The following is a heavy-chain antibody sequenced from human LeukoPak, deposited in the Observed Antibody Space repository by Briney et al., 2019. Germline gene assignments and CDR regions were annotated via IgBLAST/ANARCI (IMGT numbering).Heavy chain of an antibody. V-gene: IGHV3-48*04. CDR3: AREGSLG. D-gene: IGHD3-10*01. CDR2: IRTSSSLI. J-gene: IGHJ3*01. CDR1: GFDFSIYS. Sequence: GGSLRLSCAASGFDFSIYSMNYIRQAPGKGLEWVSYIRTSSSLISYADSVRGRFTISRDDAKKSVYLQMHSLRADDTAVYYCAREGSLGWGQGTMVTVSS.